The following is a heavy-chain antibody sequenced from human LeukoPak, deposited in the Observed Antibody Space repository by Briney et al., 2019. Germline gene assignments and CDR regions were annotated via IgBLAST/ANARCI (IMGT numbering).Heavy chain of an antibody. CDR2: ISGSGGST. J-gene: IGHJ4*02. D-gene: IGHD1-7*01. CDR3: AKGASAGTTSFFDY. Sequence: GGSLRLSCAASGFAFSSYAMSWVRQAPGKGLEWVSAISGSGGSTYYADSVKGRFTISGDNSKNTLHLQINSLRAEDTAVYHCAKGASAGTTSFFDYWGQGTLVTVSS. CDR1: GFAFSSYA. V-gene: IGHV3-23*01.